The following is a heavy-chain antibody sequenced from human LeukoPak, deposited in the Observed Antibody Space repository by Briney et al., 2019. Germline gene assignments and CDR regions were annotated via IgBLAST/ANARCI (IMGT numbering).Heavy chain of an antibody. D-gene: IGHD5-12*01. CDR1: GFIFSTYH. Sequence: PGGSLRLSCAASGFIFSTYHMHWVRQAPGKGLEYVSAISNNGVGTYYANSVKGRFTISRDNSKSTLYLHMDSLRGEDTAVYYCARRSSGYDPFDVWGKGTTVTVSS. CDR3: ARRSSGYDPFDV. J-gene: IGHJ6*04. CDR2: ISNNGVGT. V-gene: IGHV3-64*01.